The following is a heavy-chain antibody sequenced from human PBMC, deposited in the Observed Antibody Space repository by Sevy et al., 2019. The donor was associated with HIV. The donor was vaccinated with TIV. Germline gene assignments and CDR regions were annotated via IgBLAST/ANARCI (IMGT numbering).Heavy chain of an antibody. V-gene: IGHV3-72*01. Sequence: GGSLRLSCVASGFTFSDHYMEWVRQAPGKGLEWVGRTRNKADGDTTEYAASVKGRFTISRDESKNSLYVQMNSLKAEDTAVYYCATHAGIAAAGRVFDYWGQGTLVTVSS. CDR1: GFTFSDHY. D-gene: IGHD6-13*01. J-gene: IGHJ4*02. CDR3: ATHAGIAAAGRVFDY. CDR2: TRNKADGDTT.